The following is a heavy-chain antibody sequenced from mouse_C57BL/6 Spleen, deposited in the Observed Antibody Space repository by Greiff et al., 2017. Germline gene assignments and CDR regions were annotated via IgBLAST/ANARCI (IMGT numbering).Heavy chain of an antibody. CDR3: ARSGYLYYFDY. CDR2: IYPGDGDT. V-gene: IGHV1-82*01. J-gene: IGHJ2*01. Sequence: QVQLKESGPELVKPGASVKISCKASGYAFSSSWMNWVKQRPGKGLEWIGRIYPGDGDTNYNGKFKGKATLTADKSSSTAYMQLSSLTSEDSAVYFCARSGYLYYFDYWGQGTTLTVSS. D-gene: IGHD3-1*01. CDR1: GYAFSSSW.